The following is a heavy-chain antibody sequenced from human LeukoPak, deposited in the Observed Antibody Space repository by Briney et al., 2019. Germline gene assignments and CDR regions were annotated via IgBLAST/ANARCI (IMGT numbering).Heavy chain of an antibody. J-gene: IGHJ4*02. Sequence: ASVKVSCKASGYTFTGYYMHLVRQAPGQGLEWMGWINPNSGGTNYAQKFQGRVTMTRDTSISTAYMELSRLRSDDTAVYYCARETGRYCSSTSCLSYWGQGTLVTVSS. D-gene: IGHD2-2*01. CDR2: INPNSGGT. CDR1: GYTFTGYY. V-gene: IGHV1-2*02. CDR3: ARETGRYCSSTSCLSY.